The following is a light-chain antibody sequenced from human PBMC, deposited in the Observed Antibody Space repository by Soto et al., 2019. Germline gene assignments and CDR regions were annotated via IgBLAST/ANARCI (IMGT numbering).Light chain of an antibody. CDR2: AAS. CDR3: QQASSLSIT. Sequence: CRASQVIGTKLAWYQQKPGKAPHLLIYAASNLQSGVPSRFSGSGSGTDFTLNINGLQPEDFGTYYCQQASSLSITFGQGTRLEIK. CDR1: QVIGTK. V-gene: IGKV1-12*01. J-gene: IGKJ5*01.